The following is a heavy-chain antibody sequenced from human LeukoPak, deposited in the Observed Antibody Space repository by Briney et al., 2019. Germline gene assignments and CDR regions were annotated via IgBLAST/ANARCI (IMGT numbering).Heavy chain of an antibody. CDR1: GGSISSYY. CDR3: ARVADCSGGSCYPQYYFDY. J-gene: IGHJ4*02. Sequence: PTETLSLTCTVSGGSISSYYWSWIRQPAGKGLEWIGRIYTSGSTNYNPSLKSRVTMSVDTSKNQFSLKLSSVTAADTAVYYCARVADCSGGSCYPQYYFDYWGQGTLVTVSS. D-gene: IGHD2-15*01. CDR2: IYTSGST. V-gene: IGHV4-4*07.